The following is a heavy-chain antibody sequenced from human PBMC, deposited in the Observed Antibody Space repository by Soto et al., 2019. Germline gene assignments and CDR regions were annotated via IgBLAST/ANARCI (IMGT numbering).Heavy chain of an antibody. V-gene: IGHV3-74*01. CDR3: ARVPVQLWLSSGMDV. D-gene: IGHD5-18*01. J-gene: IGHJ6*02. CDR1: GFTFSSYW. Sequence: GGSLRLSCAASGFTFSSYWMHWVRQAPGKGLVWVSRINSDGSSTSYADSVKGRFTISRDNAKNTLYLQMNSLRAEDTAVYYCARVPVQLWLSSGMDVWGQGTTVTVSS. CDR2: INSDGSST.